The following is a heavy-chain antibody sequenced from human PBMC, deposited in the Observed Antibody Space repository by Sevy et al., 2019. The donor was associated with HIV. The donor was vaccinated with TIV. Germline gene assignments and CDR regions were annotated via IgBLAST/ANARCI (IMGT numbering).Heavy chain of an antibody. CDR3: AKDRYGDTAFGDY. V-gene: IGHV3-30*04. Sequence: GGCLSLSCAASGFTFSNYAMHWVRQAPGKGLEWVEFISYDGRNKYYADSVEGRFTISRDSSKSTLYLQMNSLRAEDTAVYFCAKDRYGDTAFGDYWGQGSLVTVSS. J-gene: IGHJ4*02. CDR1: GFTFSNYA. CDR2: ISYDGRNK. D-gene: IGHD4-17*01.